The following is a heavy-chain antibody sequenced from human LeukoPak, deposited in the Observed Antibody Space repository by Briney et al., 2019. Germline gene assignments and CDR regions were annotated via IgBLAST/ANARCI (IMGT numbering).Heavy chain of an antibody. CDR2: ISYDGTNK. Sequence: PGRSLRLSCAASGLTFSSYAMDWVRQAPGKGLAWVTSISYDGTNKYYADSVKGRFTISRDDSTNTLYLQMNSLRSDDSAVYYCATSVSVAENAFDIWDQGTMVTVSS. V-gene: IGHV3-30*04. CDR3: ATSVSVAENAFDI. J-gene: IGHJ3*02. CDR1: GLTFSSYA. D-gene: IGHD6-19*01.